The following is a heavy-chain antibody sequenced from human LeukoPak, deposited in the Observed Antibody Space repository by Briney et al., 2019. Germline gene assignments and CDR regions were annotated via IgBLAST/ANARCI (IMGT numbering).Heavy chain of an antibody. J-gene: IGHJ4*02. CDR1: GYSFTSYY. V-gene: IGHV1-46*01. CDR2: INPDGGST. Sequence: ASVKVSCKASGYSFTSYYMHWVRQAPGQGLEWMGIINPDGGSTSYAQKFQGRVTMTRDTSTSTVYMELSSLRSEDTAVYYCANSIAARSYFDYWGQGTLVTVSS. CDR3: ANSIAARSYFDY. D-gene: IGHD6-6*01.